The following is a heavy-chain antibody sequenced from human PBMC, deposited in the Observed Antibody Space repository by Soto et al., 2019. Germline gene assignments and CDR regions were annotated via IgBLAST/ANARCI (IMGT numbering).Heavy chain of an antibody. V-gene: IGHV3-7*01. CDR1: VLTFSIYW. CDR3: ASAYYYDSSGYSPGGY. D-gene: IGHD3-22*01. J-gene: IGHJ4*02. CDR2: IKQDGSQK. Sequence: PWGSLLLSCATSVLTFSIYWMSWVRQAPGKGLEWVANIKQDGSQKYYVDSVKGRFTISRDNAKNSLYLQMNSLRVEDTAVYYCASAYYYDSSGYSPGGYWGQGTLVTSPQ.